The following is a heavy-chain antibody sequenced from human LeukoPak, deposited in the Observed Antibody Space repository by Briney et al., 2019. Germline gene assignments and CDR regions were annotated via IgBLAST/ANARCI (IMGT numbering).Heavy chain of an antibody. V-gene: IGHV4-30-2*01. CDR2: IYHSGST. CDR1: GGSISSGNYY. CDR3: ARALSCSSTSCLLWT. Sequence: TSETLSLTCTVSGGSISSGNYYWSWIRQPPGKGLEWIGYIYHSGSTYYNPSLKSRVTISVDRSKNQFSLKLSSVTAADTAVYYCARALSCSSTSCLLWTWGQGTLVTVSS. J-gene: IGHJ5*02. D-gene: IGHD2-2*01.